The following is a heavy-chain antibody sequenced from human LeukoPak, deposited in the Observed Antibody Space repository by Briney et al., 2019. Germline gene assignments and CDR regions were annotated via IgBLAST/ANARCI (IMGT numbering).Heavy chain of an antibody. V-gene: IGHV3-23*01. CDR1: GFAFNIYA. Sequence: PGGSLRLSCAASGFAFNIYAMSWVRQAPGKGLEWVSAISGSGGSTYYADSVKGRFTISRDNSKNTLYLQMNSLRAEDTAVYYCAKDSSFWSGYLYYFDYWGQGTLVTVSS. CDR2: ISGSGGST. J-gene: IGHJ4*02. CDR3: AKDSSFWSGYLYYFDY. D-gene: IGHD3-3*01.